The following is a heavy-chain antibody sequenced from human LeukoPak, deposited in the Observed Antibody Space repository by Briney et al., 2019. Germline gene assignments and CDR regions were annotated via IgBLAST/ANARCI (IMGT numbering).Heavy chain of an antibody. CDR3: ARSGYTYGFDY. CDR2: IGSGGRHI. CDR1: GFTFSTYT. J-gene: IGHJ4*02. Sequence: SGGSLRLSCAASGFTFSTYTMNWVRQAPGKGLEWVASIGSGGRHIHYADSVEGRFTISRDNAKNSLYLQMNSLRAEDTAVYYCARSGYTYGFDYWGQGALVTVSS. D-gene: IGHD5-18*01. V-gene: IGHV3-21*01.